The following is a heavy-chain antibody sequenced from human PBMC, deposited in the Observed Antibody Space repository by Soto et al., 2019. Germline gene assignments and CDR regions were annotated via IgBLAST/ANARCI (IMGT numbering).Heavy chain of an antibody. CDR3: ASTGIRNWFDP. CDR1: GGSISSGGYY. V-gene: IGHV4-31*03. CDR2: IYYSGST. J-gene: IGHJ5*02. D-gene: IGHD1-20*01. Sequence: SETLSLTCTVSGGSISSGGYYWSWIRQHPGKGLEWMGYIYYSGSTYYNPSLKSRVTISVDTSKNQFSLKLSSVTAADTAVYYCASTGIRNWFDPWGQGTLVTVSS.